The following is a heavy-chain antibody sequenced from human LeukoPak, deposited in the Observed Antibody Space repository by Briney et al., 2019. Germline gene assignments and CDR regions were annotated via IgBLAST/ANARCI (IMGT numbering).Heavy chain of an antibody. Sequence: ASVTVSCKASGYTFSSYCIAWLRQAPGPAREGLGWIRGYNGNREYAQKLQARVSMTKDTSTTTAYMELRSLTSDDTALYYCARSSLSTIPEGPFDYGAQETLVSVSS. V-gene: IGHV1-18*01. CDR3: ARSSLSTIPEGPFDY. J-gene: IGHJ4*02. D-gene: IGHD3-3*01. CDR2: IRGYNGNR. CDR1: GYTFSSYC.